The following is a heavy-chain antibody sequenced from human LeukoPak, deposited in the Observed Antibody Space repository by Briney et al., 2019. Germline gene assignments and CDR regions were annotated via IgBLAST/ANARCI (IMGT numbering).Heavy chain of an antibody. CDR2: ISGAGGTT. Sequence: PGGSLRLSCAASGFTFSSYVMNWVRQAPGKGLEWVSTISGAGGTTYYADSVKGRFTISRDNSKNTLYLRMVSLRAEDTAVYYCAKGRSTEEQSWGQGTLVTVSS. CDR3: AKGRSTEEQS. J-gene: IGHJ5*02. D-gene: IGHD1/OR15-1a*01. V-gene: IGHV3-23*01. CDR1: GFTFSSYV.